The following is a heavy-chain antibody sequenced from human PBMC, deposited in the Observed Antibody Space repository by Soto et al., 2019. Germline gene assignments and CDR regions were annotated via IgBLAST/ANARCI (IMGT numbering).Heavy chain of an antibody. D-gene: IGHD1-26*01. V-gene: IGHV4-38-2*01. CDR2: IYRSGTT. CDR1: NFSISSGYY. CDR3: ARTHSGSYYSVFNY. J-gene: IGHJ4*02. Sequence: LSETLSLTCVVSNFSISSGYYWGWIRQSPGKGLEWIASIYRSGTTSYNPSLKSRVTISVDPSKNQFSLMLTAVTAADTAVYYCARTHSGSYYSVFNYWGRGSLVTVSS.